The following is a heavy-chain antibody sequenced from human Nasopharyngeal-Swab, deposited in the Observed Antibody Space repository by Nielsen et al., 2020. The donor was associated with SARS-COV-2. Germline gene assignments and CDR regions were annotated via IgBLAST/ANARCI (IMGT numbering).Heavy chain of an antibody. CDR2: IYYSGST. Sequence: SETLSLTCTVSGGSISSSSYYWGWIRQPPGKGLEWIGSIYYSGSTYYNPSLKSRVTISVDTSKNQFSLKLSSVTAADTAVYYCARHPTMVRGLRYYWYLDLWGRGTLVTVSS. D-gene: IGHD3-10*01. V-gene: IGHV4-39*01. CDR1: GGSISSSSYY. CDR3: ARHPTMVRGLRYYWYLDL. J-gene: IGHJ2*01.